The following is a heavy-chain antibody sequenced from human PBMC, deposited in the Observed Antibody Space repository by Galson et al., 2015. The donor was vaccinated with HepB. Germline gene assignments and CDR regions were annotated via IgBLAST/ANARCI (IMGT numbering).Heavy chain of an antibody. Sequence: ETLSLTCTVSGGSISSSSYYWGWIRQPPGKGLEWIGSIYYSGSTYYNPSLKSRVTISVDTSKNQFSLKLSSVTAADTAVYYCATGDRDGYPEYYFDYWGQGTLVTVSS. J-gene: IGHJ4*02. CDR3: ATGDRDGYPEYYFDY. D-gene: IGHD5-24*01. CDR2: IYYSGST. CDR1: GGSISSSSYY. V-gene: IGHV4-39*01.